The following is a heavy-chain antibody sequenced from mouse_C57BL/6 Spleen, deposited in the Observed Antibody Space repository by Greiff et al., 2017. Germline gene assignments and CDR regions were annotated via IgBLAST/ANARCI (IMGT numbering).Heavy chain of an antibody. CDR2: IYPGDGDT. J-gene: IGHJ4*01. V-gene: IGHV1-80*01. D-gene: IGHD4-1*01. CDR3: ARVDPGTYYAMDY. CDR1: GYAFSSYW. Sequence: VQLQQSGAELVKPGASVKISCKASGYAFSSYWMNWVKQRPGKGLEWIGQIYPGDGDTNYNGKFKGKATLTADKSSSTAYMQLSSLTSEDSAVYFCARVDPGTYYAMDYWGQGTSVTVSS.